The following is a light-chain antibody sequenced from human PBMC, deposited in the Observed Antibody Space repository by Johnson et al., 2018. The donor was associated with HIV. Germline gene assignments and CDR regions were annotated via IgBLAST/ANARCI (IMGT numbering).Light chain of an antibody. J-gene: IGLJ1*01. CDR1: SSNIGNNY. V-gene: IGLV1-51*02. Sequence: QSVLTQPPSVSAAPGQKVTISCSGSSSNIGNNYVSWYQQLPGTAPKLLIYENNKRPSGIPDRFSGSKSGTSATLGITGLQTVDEADYYCGTWDSSLSAHYVFGTGTKVTVL. CDR3: GTWDSSLSAHYV. CDR2: ENN.